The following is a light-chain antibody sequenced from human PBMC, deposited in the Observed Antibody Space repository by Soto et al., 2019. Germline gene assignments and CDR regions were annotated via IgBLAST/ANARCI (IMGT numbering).Light chain of an antibody. J-gene: IGKJ4*02. CDR3: QHYNNSPMIT. CDR1: QRISNT. Sequence: EIVVTQSPATLSVSPGERATLSCRASQRISNTVAWYQQKRGQAPRLLIYDTSTRATGIPARFSGRGAGTEFSLTISSLQAEDFADYYQQHYNNSPMITFGGGTKVEIK. CDR2: DTS. V-gene: IGKV3-15*01.